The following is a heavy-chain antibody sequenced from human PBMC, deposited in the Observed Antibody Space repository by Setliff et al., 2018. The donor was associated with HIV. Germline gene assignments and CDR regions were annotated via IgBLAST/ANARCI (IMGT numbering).Heavy chain of an antibody. CDR3: ARDRGSDGSGDKWFDP. CDR2: IYHSGST. D-gene: IGHD3-22*01. Sequence: PSETLSLTCTVSGGSISSGSYYWSWIRQPAGKGLEWIGEIYHSGSTNYNPSLKSRVTISVDKSNNQFPLKMKSVTAADTAVYYCARDRGSDGSGDKWFDPWGQGTLVTVSS. V-gene: IGHV4-61*10. CDR1: GGSISSGSYY. J-gene: IGHJ5*02.